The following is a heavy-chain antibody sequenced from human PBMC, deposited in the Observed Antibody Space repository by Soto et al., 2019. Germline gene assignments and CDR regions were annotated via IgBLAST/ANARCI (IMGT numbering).Heavy chain of an antibody. CDR1: GGSFSGYY. CDR3: ARDHQYGDYSYFDY. D-gene: IGHD4-17*01. V-gene: IGHV4-34*01. CDR2: INHSGST. Sequence: PSETLSLTCAVYGGSFSGYYWSWIRQPPGKGLEWIGEINHSGSTNYNPSLKSRVTISVDTSKNQFSLKLSSVTAADTAVYYCARDHQYGDYSYFDYWGQRTLVTVSS. J-gene: IGHJ4*02.